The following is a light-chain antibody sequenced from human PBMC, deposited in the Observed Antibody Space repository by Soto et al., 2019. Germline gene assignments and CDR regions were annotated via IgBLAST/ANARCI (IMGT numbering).Light chain of an antibody. V-gene: IGKV3-20*01. Sequence: ENVLTQSPGTLSLFPGERATLSCRASQSITLNYLAWYQQKPGQAPRLLISGASSRATGIPDRFSGSGSGTDFTLTSSRLEPEDFAVYYCQQYGSSPYTFGQGTNVESK. J-gene: IGKJ2*01. CDR2: GAS. CDR1: QSITLNY. CDR3: QQYGSSPYT.